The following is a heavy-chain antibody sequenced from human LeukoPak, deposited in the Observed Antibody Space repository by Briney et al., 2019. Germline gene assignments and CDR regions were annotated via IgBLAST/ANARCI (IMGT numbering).Heavy chain of an antibody. D-gene: IGHD5-12*01. Sequence: GGSLRLSCAASGFIFSSYWMHWVRQAPGKGLEWVSYISSSGGTKYYADSVKGRFTISGDNAKNSLYLHMNSLRVEDTAVYYCARDDSGFDALHIWAKGQVSPSLQ. CDR1: GFIFSSYW. CDR2: ISSSGGTK. CDR3: ARDDSGFDALHI. V-gene: IGHV3-48*04. J-gene: IGHJ3*02.